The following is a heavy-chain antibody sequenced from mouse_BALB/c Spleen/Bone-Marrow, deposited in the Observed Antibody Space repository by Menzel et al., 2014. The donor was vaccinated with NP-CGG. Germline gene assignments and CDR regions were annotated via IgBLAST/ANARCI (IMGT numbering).Heavy chain of an antibody. CDR1: GYTFTSYW. CDR3: ASRDSSGYVPDY. J-gene: IGHJ2*01. Sequence: VQLQQSGAELVKPGASVKLSCKTSGYTFTSYWIQWVKQRPGQGLGWIGEIFPGTGTTYYNEKFKGKATLTIDTSSSTAYMQLSSLTSEDSAVYFCASRDSSGYVPDYWGQGTTLKVSS. CDR2: IFPGTGTT. V-gene: IGHV1S132*01. D-gene: IGHD3-2*01.